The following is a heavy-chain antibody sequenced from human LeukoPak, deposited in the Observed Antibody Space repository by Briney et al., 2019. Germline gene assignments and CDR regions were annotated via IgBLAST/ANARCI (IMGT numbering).Heavy chain of an antibody. V-gene: IGHV4-34*01. Sequence: SETLSLTCAVYGGSFSGYYWSWIRQPPGKGLEWIGEINHGGSTNYNPSLKSRVTISVDTSKNQFSLKLSSVTAADTAVYYCARGQRRNIVVVPAAMRAFDYWGQGTLVTVSS. CDR1: GGSFSGYY. CDR2: INHGGST. D-gene: IGHD2-2*01. CDR3: ARGQRRNIVVVPAAMRAFDY. J-gene: IGHJ4*02.